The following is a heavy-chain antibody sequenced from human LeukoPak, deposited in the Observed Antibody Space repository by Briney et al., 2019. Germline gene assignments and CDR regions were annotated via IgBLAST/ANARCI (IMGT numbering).Heavy chain of an antibody. CDR1: AYTFTGYY. J-gene: IGHJ3*02. CDR2: IYPNSGGT. V-gene: IGHV1-2*02. CDR3: ARGRTDFDAFDI. Sequence: ASVKVSCKASAYTFTGYYMHWVRQAPGQGLEWMGWIYPNSGGTNYAQKFQGRVTMTRDTSISTAYMELSRLRSDDTAVYYCARGRTDFDAFDIWGQGTMVTVSS.